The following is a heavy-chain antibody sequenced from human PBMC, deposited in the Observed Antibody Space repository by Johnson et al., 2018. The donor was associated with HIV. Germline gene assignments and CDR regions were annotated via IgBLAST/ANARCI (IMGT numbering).Heavy chain of an antibody. CDR2: ISYDGGNN. V-gene: IGHV3-30-3*01. D-gene: IGHD5-24*01. CDR3: AREMATICPQNFCDAFDI. CDR1: GFLFSRYA. Sequence: QVQLVESGGGVVQPGRSLRLSCAASGFLFSRYAMHWVRQAPGKGLEWVAVISYDGGNNYYADSVKGRFTISRDNSKNTLYLQMNSLRAEDTAVYYCAREMATICPQNFCDAFDIWGQGTMVTVSS. J-gene: IGHJ3*02.